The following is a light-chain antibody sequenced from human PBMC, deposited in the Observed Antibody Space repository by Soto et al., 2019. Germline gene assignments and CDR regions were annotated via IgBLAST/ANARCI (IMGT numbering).Light chain of an antibody. CDR2: EVS. CDR3: SSYTSSSTYV. V-gene: IGLV2-14*01. J-gene: IGLJ1*01. Sequence: QSALTQPPSASGSPGQSVTISCTGTSSAVAGYNYVSWYQQHPGKAPKLMIYEVSNRPSGVSNRFSGSKSGNTASLTISGLQAEDEADYYCSSYTSSSTYVFGTGTKLTVL. CDR1: SSAVAGYNY.